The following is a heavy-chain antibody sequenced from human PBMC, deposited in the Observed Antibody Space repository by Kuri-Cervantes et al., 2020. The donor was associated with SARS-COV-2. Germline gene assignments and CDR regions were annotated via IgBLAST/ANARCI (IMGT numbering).Heavy chain of an antibody. CDR1: GFSFSTYS. D-gene: IGHD3-16*01. J-gene: IGHJ4*02. CDR2: IGVGGTPI. Sequence: GGSLRLSCAGSGFSFSTYSMNWVRQAPGKGLEWTSYIGVGGTPIYYADSVRGRFTISRDNAKNSAYLQMGSLRDEDTAIYYWXIGAGGNSWGQGTLVTVSS. CDR3: XIGAGGNS. V-gene: IGHV3-48*02.